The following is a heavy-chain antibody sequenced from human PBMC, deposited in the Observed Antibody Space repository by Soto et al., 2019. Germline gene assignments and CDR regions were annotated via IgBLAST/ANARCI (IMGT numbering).Heavy chain of an antibody. CDR1: GGSFSGYY. CDR2: ITRYGTI. Sequence: QVQLQKWGAGLLKPSETLSLTCAVYGGSFSGYYWSWVRQAPGKGLEWIGEITRYGTINYNPSLKSRVTMSLDTSKNQFSLRLNSVSDADAALYYCARLFAGATGNWYFDLWGRGTLVTVSS. J-gene: IGHJ2*01. CDR3: ARLFAGATGNWYFDL. D-gene: IGHD1-1*01. V-gene: IGHV4-34*01.